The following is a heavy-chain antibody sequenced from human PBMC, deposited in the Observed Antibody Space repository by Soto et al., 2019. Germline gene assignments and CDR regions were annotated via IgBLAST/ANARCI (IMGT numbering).Heavy chain of an antibody. Sequence: SVKVSCKASGYTFTTYGISWVRQAPGQGLEWMGWINVYNGNTKYAKKFQGRVTMTTDTSTNTAYMDLRSLRSDDTAVYYCVRAKIRSSHYHGPHAFDLWGQGTMVTVSS. V-gene: IGHV1-18*04. CDR2: INVYNGNT. CDR1: GYTFTTYG. CDR3: VRAKIRSSHYHGPHAFDL. J-gene: IGHJ3*01. D-gene: IGHD2-2*01.